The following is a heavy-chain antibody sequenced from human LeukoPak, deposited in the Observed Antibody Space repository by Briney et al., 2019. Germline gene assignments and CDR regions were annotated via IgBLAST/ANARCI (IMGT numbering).Heavy chain of an antibody. Sequence: GGSLRLSCSASGFTFSSYSMTWVRQAPGKGLEWVSVISGNGGITLYADSVKGRFTISRDNSKNTLYLQMNSLRAEDTAVYYCARERASLGDYYYGMDVWGQGTTVTVSS. V-gene: IGHV3-23*01. J-gene: IGHJ6*02. D-gene: IGHD7-27*01. CDR3: ARERASLGDYYYGMDV. CDR1: GFTFSSYS. CDR2: ISGNGGIT.